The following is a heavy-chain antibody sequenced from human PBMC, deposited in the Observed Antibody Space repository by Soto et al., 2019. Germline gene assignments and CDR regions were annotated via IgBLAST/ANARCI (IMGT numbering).Heavy chain of an antibody. Sequence: GGSLRLSCVVSEIIFSGYGMHWVRQAPGKGLEWVSVLRSSSSTINYADSVKGRFTISRDNAKNSLYLQMNSLRAEDTAVYYCARNYDFWSGYYTGQDYWGQGTLVTVSS. CDR2: LRSSSSTI. D-gene: IGHD3-3*01. V-gene: IGHV3-48*01. CDR3: ARNYDFWSGYYTGQDY. CDR1: EIIFSGYG. J-gene: IGHJ4*02.